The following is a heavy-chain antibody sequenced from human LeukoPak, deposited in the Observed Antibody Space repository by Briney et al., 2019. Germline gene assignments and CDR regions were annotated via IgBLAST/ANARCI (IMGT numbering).Heavy chain of an antibody. J-gene: IGHJ4*02. D-gene: IGHD6-19*01. Sequence: GGSLRLSCAASGFTFSSYAMSWVRQAPGKGLEWVSAISGSGSSTYYADSVKGRFTISRDNSKNTLYLQMNSLRAGDTAVYYCAHIALWLLPHDYWGQGTLVTVSS. CDR2: ISGSGSST. V-gene: IGHV3-23*01. CDR1: GFTFSSYA. CDR3: AHIALWLLPHDY.